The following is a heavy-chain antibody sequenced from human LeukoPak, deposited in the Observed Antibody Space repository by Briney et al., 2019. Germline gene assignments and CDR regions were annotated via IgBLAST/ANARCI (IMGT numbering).Heavy chain of an antibody. CDR3: ARSCGSGFYFDY. V-gene: IGHV3-7*01. Sequence: PGGSLRLPCVASEFTFTDYWMGWVRQAPGKGLEWVANINRDGSETYYMDFVKGLFTISRDNDKNLLYLQMSSLRVEDTAVYYCARSCGSGFYFDYWGQGTLVTVSS. J-gene: IGHJ4*02. D-gene: IGHD3-10*01. CDR2: INRDGSET. CDR1: EFTFTDYW.